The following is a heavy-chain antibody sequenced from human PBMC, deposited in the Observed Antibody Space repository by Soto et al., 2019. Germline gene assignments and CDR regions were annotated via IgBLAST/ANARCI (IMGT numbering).Heavy chain of an antibody. Sequence: GGGLIQPGGSLRLSCAASGFTVSSHYMCWVRQAPGQGLEWVSVTYSAGNTYYADSVKGRFTLSRDNSKNTVYLQMNSLTAEYAAVYYCARPKYYDSSGYYYIDYWGQGTLVTVSS. J-gene: IGHJ4*02. CDR3: ARPKYYDSSGYYYIDY. CDR1: GFTVSSHY. V-gene: IGHV3-53*01. D-gene: IGHD3-22*01. CDR2: TYSAGNT.